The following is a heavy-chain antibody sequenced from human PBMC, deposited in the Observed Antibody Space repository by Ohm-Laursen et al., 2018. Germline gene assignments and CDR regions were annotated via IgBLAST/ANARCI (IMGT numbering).Heavy chain of an antibody. CDR3: ATYVEGAGGEGY. V-gene: IGHV4-31*02. J-gene: IGHJ4*02. D-gene: IGHD3-16*01. CDR1: GGAISSVGYH. CDR2: LYDNGGT. Sequence: TLSLTWTVSGGAISSVGYHWSWIRQYPGKGLEWIGHLYDNGGTSYNPSLRSRLTISADTSENQFSLRLSSVTAADTAVYYCATYVEGAGGEGYWGQGTLVTVSS.